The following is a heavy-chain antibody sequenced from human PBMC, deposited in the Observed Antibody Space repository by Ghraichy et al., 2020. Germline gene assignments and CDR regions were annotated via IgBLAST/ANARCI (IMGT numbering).Heavy chain of an antibody. Sequence: ASVKVSCKASGYTFTSYAMHWVRQAPGQRLEWMGWINAGNGNTKYSQKFQGRVTITRDTSASTAYMELSSLRSEDTAVYYCARDPHTASATPYYYYGMDVWGQGTTVTVSS. V-gene: IGHV1-3*01. CDR2: INAGNGNT. CDR3: ARDPHTASATPYYYYGMDV. CDR1: GYTFTSYA. D-gene: IGHD6-25*01. J-gene: IGHJ6*02.